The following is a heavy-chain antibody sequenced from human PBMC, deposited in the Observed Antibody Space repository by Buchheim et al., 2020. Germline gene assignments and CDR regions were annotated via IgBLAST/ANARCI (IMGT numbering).Heavy chain of an antibody. CDR2: ISSSSSTI. CDR3: ARVLRSSWSYYYYGMDV. Sequence: EVQLVESGGGLVQPGGSLRLSCAASGFTFSSYSMNWVRQAPGKGLERVSYISSSSSTIYHADSVKGRFTISRDNAKNSLYLQMNGLRAEDTAVYYCARVLRSSWSYYYYGMDVWGQGTT. D-gene: IGHD6-13*01. J-gene: IGHJ6*02. CDR1: GFTFSSYS. V-gene: IGHV3-48*01.